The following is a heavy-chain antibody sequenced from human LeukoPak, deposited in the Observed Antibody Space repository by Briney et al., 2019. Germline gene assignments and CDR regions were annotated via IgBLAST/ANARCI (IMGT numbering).Heavy chain of an antibody. CDR1: GYTFSSYA. D-gene: IGHD2-21*01. J-gene: IGHJ4*02. CDR3: ARGEEGGLLY. Sequence: GASVKVSCSTSGYTFSSYAITWVRQAPGQGLEWMGWVSTYNGYTSYAQTIQGRVTMTTDTSTSTAYMELRSLRSDDTAVYYCARGEEGGLLYWGQGTLVTVSS. V-gene: IGHV1-18*01. CDR2: VSTYNGYT.